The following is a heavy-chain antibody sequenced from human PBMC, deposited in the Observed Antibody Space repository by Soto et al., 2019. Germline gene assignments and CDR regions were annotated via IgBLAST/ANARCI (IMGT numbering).Heavy chain of an antibody. J-gene: IGHJ4*02. CDR2: IYYDGST. CDR3: DREEALIVVVTGGSDYSFDY. Sequence: SEPLSLTCCVSGGSISNRNYYWAWVRQPPGKGLEWIGNIYYDGSTYYNPSLKSRVAISVDTSKNQFSLTLTSVTAADTAVYYCDREEALIVVVTGGSDYSFDYWGQGTLVTVSS. D-gene: IGHD3-22*01. V-gene: IGHV4-39*07. CDR1: GGSISNRNYY.